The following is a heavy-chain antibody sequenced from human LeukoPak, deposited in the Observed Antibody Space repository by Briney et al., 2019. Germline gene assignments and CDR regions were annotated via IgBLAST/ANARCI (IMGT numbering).Heavy chain of an antibody. Sequence: GGSLRLSCAASGYTFTGYYMHWVRQAPGQGLEWMGWINPNSGGTNYAQKFQGRVTMTRDTSISTAYMELSRLRSDDTAVYYCARVTGATGHYYGSGDPPFDYWGQGTLVTVSS. CDR2: INPNSGGT. CDR1: GYTFTGYY. D-gene: IGHD3-10*01. CDR3: ARVTGATGHYYGSGDPPFDY. J-gene: IGHJ4*02. V-gene: IGHV1-2*02.